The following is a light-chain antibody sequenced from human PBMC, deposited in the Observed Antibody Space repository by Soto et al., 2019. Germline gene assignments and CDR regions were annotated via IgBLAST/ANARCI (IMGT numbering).Light chain of an antibody. J-gene: IGLJ1*01. CDR1: TNDVGYYNL. V-gene: IGLV2-14*02. CDR2: EDD. CDR3: NSFRVNRLYV. Sequence: QSALTQPASVSGSPGQSITISCIGVTNDVGYYNLVSWYQQLPGQAPRLIIYEDDKRPSGVSDRFSGSKSDNTASLTISGLQFEDEADYYCNSFRVNRLYVFGTGTKLTVL.